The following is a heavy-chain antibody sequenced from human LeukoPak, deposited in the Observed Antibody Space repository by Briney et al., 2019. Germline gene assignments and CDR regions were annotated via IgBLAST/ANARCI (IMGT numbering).Heavy chain of an antibody. Sequence: SVKVSCKASGDTFNYFAISWVRQAPGQGLEWMGGIIPTFGTANYAQKFQSRVTITADESTSTVYMELSSLRFEDTAMYYCAREHGDDLSPGGDTFDIWGQGTMVTVSS. CDR1: GDTFNYFA. J-gene: IGHJ3*02. V-gene: IGHV1-69*01. CDR2: IIPTFGTA. D-gene: IGHD5-12*01. CDR3: AREHGDDLSPGGDTFDI.